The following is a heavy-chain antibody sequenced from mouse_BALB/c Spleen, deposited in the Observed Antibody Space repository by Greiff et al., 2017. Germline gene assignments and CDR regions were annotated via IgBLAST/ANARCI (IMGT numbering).Heavy chain of an antibody. V-gene: IGHV5-6-5*01. CDR3: ARLYGYAMDY. CDR2: ISSGGST. CDR1: GFTFSSYA. J-gene: IGHJ4*01. D-gene: IGHD1-1*01. Sequence: EVKLVESGGGLVKPGGSLKLSCAASGFTFSSYAMSWVRQTPEKRLEWVASISSGGSTYYPDSVKGRFTISRDNARNILYLQMSSLRSEDTAMYYCARLYGYAMDYWGQGTSVTVSS.